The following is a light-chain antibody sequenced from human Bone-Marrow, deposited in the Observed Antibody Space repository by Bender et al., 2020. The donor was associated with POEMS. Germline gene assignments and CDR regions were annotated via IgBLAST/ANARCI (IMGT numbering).Light chain of an antibody. J-gene: IGLJ2*01. CDR1: SSDVGGYKY. CDR3: SSCTSSSSLVV. CDR2: DVN. V-gene: IGLV2-14*03. Sequence: QSALTQPASVSGSPGQSITISCTGTSSDVGGYKYVSWYQQHPGKAPKLIVYDVNNRPSGVSNRFSGSKSGNTASLTISGLQAEDEADYFCSSCTSSSSLVVFGGGTKLTVL.